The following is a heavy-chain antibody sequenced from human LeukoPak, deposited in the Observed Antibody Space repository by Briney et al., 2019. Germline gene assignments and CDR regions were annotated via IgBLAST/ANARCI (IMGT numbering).Heavy chain of an antibody. CDR3: ARGGGYPKKYHFDY. J-gene: IGHJ4*02. V-gene: IGHV4-4*07. CDR2: IYTSGST. D-gene: IGHD3-22*01. Sequence: SETLSLTCTVSGGSISSYYWSWIRQPAGKGLEWIGRIYTSGSTNYNPSLKSRVTMSVDTSKNQFSLKLSSVTAADTAVYYCARGGGYPKKYHFDYWGQGTLVTVSS. CDR1: GGSISSYY.